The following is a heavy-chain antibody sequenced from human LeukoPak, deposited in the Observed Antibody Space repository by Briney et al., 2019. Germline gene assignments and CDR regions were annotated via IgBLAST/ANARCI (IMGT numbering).Heavy chain of an antibody. CDR2: IYSSGST. CDR1: GGSISGHY. D-gene: IGHD1-1*01. V-gene: IGHV4-59*10. J-gene: IGHJ4*02. CDR3: ARVRQLGWVDY. Sequence: SETLSLTCDVYGGSISGHYWSWIRQPAGKGLEWIGRIYSSGSTNYNRSLKSRVTISVDTSKNQFSLKLSSVTAADTAVYYCARVRQLGWVDYWGQGTLVTVSS.